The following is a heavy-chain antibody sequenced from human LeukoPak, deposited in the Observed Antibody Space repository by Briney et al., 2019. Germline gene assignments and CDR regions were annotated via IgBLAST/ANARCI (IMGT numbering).Heavy chain of an antibody. CDR3: AGGRGFGGLSNY. V-gene: IGHV1-2*02. D-gene: IGHD2/OR15-2a*01. J-gene: IGHJ4*02. Sequence: ASVKVSCKASGYTFTGYYMHWVRQAPGQGLEWMGWINPNSGGTNYAQKFQGRVTMTRDTSIRTAYMELSRLRSDDPTGHYFAGGRGFGGLSNYGGRGTLVTVS. CDR1: GYTFTGYY. CDR2: INPNSGGT.